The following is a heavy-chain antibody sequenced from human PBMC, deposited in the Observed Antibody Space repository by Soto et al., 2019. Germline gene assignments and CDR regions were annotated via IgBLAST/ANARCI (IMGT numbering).Heavy chain of an antibody. J-gene: IGHJ6*02. CDR3: ARGGVLVPAAMTSHYYYGMDV. V-gene: IGHV1-69*12. CDR1: GGTFSSYA. CDR2: IIPIFGTA. D-gene: IGHD2-2*01. Sequence: QVQLVQSGAEVKKPGSSVKVSCKASGGTFSSYAISWVRQAPGQGLEWMGGIIPIFGTANYAQKFQGRVRITADEATSTACMELSSLRSEDTAVYYCARGGVLVPAAMTSHYYYGMDVWGQGTTVTVSS.